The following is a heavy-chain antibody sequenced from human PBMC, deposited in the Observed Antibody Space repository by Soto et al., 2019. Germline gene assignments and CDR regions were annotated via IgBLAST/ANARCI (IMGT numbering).Heavy chain of an antibody. CDR3: ARDSEYSSSRYVMPRYFDY. V-gene: IGHV3-11*01. CDR1: GFTFSDYY. J-gene: IGHJ4*02. Sequence: GGSLRLSCAASGFTFSDYYMSWIRQAPGKGLEWVSYISSSGSTIYYADSVKGRFTISRDNAKNSLYLQMNSLRAEDTAVYYCARDSEYSSSRYVMPRYFDYWGQGTLVTVSS. CDR2: ISSSGSTI. D-gene: IGHD6-13*01.